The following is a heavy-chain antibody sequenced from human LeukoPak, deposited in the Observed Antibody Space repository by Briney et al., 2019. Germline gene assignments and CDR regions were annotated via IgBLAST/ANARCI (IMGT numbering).Heavy chain of an antibody. CDR1: NGSISSYY. D-gene: IGHD1-26*01. Sequence: SETLSLTCTVSNGSISSYYWSWIRQSPGKGLEWIGYIYYSGSTNYNPSFESRVTISVDTSKNQFSLKLSSVTAADTAVYYCARFRLIVEATYWFGPWAREPWSPSPQ. J-gene: IGHJ5*02. CDR3: ARFRLIVEATYWFGP. CDR2: IYYSGST. V-gene: IGHV4-59*01.